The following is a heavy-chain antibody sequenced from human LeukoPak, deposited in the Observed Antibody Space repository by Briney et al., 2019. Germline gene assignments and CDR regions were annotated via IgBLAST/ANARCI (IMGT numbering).Heavy chain of an antibody. Sequence: ASVKVSCKASGYTFTSYGISWVRQAPGQGLEWMGWISAYNGNTNYAQKLQGRVTMTTDTSISTAYMELSRLRSDDTAVYYCARADIVTGEFDYWGQGTLVTVSS. D-gene: IGHD1-20*01. CDR1: GYTFTSYG. CDR2: ISAYNGNT. J-gene: IGHJ4*02. V-gene: IGHV1-18*01. CDR3: ARADIVTGEFDY.